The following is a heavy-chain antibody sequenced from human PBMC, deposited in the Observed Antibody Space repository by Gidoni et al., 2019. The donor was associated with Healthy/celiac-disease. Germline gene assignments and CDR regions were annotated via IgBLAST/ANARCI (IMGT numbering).Heavy chain of an antibody. Sequence: QVQLVESGGGVVQPGRSLRLSCAASGFTFSRYAMHWVRQAPGQGLEWVAVISYDGSNKYYADSVKGRFTISRDNSKNTLYLQMNSLRAEDTAVYYCARDAEEYSSGDDYWGQGTLVTVSS. CDR1: GFTFSRYA. CDR3: ARDAEEYSSGDDY. J-gene: IGHJ4*02. D-gene: IGHD6-25*01. V-gene: IGHV3-30*04. CDR2: ISYDGSNK.